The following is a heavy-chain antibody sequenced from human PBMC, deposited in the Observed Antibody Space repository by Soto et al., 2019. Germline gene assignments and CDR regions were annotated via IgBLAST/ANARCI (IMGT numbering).Heavy chain of an antibody. D-gene: IGHD6-13*01. V-gene: IGHV1-24*01. J-gene: IGHJ5*02. Sequence: ASVKVACQFSGYTLTNLSMHWVRQAPGKGLEWMGGCDPEDGETIYAQKFQGRVTMTEDTSTDTAYMELSSLRSEDTAVYYCATAVQISIAALAWGQGTLVTVSS. CDR2: CDPEDGET. CDR1: GYTLTNLS. CDR3: ATAVQISIAALA.